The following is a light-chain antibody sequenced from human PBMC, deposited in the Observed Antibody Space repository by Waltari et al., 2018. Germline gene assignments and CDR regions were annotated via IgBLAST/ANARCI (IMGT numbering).Light chain of an antibody. V-gene: IGLV1-44*01. CDR3: AAWDDTLHGRV. J-gene: IGLJ2*01. CDR1: RSNVGNNA. CDR2: TGY. Sequence: QSVLAQPPSASGTPGQTVTISCSGSRSNVGNNAVNWFQQLPGTATKVVFSTGYPRTQGVPDRFSATKSGTSASLAISGLQSEDEADYYCAAWDDTLHGRVFGGGTRLTVL.